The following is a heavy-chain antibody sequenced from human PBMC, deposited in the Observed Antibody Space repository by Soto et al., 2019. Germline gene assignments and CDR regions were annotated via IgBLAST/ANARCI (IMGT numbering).Heavy chain of an antibody. CDR1: GGSISSGGYS. Sequence: SETLSLTCAVSGGSISSGGYSWGWIRQPPGKGLEWIGYIYHSGSTYYNPSLKSRVTISVDRSKNQFSLKLSSVTAADTAVYYCARRYGYSFDYWGQGTLVTVSS. D-gene: IGHD1-1*01. CDR3: ARRYGYSFDY. V-gene: IGHV4-30-2*01. J-gene: IGHJ4*02. CDR2: IYHSGST.